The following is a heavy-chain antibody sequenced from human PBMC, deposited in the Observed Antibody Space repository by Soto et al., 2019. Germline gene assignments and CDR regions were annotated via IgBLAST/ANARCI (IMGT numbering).Heavy chain of an antibody. D-gene: IGHD4-17*01. V-gene: IGHV3-15*01. Sequence: GGSLRLSCAASGFTFSNAWMSWVRQAPGKGLEWVGRIKSKTDGGTTDYAAPVKGRFTISRDDSKNTLYLQMNSLKTEDTAVYYCTTEAGYATVDDYYYMDVWGKGTTVTVSS. CDR1: GFTFSNAW. CDR2: IKSKTDGGTT. CDR3: TTEAGYATVDDYYYMDV. J-gene: IGHJ6*03.